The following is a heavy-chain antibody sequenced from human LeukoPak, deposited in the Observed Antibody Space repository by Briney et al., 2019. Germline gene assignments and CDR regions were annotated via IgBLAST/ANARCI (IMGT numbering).Heavy chain of an antibody. CDR1: GFTSSSYG. CDR2: IWYDGSNK. V-gene: IGHV3-33*01. CDR3: ARDNYDSSGYYYGNFDY. Sequence: GGSLRLSCAASGFTSSSYGMHWVRQAPGKGLEWVAVIWYDGSNKYYADSVKGRFTISRDNSKNTLYLQMNSLRAEDTAVYYCARDNYDSSGYYYGNFDYWGQGTLVTVSS. D-gene: IGHD3-22*01. J-gene: IGHJ4*02.